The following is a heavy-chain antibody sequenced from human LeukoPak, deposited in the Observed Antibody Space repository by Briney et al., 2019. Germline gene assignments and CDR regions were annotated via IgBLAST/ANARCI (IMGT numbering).Heavy chain of an antibody. J-gene: IGHJ4*02. D-gene: IGHD6-13*01. Sequence: PETLSLTCAVYGGSFSGYYWSWIRQPPGKGLEWIGEINHSGSTNYNPSLKSRVTISVDTSKNQFSLKLSSVTAADTAVYYCARGGDYSSSPSGFGYWGQGTLVTVSS. CDR3: ARGGDYSSSPSGFGY. V-gene: IGHV4-34*01. CDR2: INHSGST. CDR1: GGSFSGYY.